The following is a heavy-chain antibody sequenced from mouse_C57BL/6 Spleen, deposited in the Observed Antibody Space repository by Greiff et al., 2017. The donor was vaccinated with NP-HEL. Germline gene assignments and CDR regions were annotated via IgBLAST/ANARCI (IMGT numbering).Heavy chain of an antibody. CDR1: GYSFTDYN. D-gene: IGHD2-3*01. V-gene: IGHV1-39*01. CDR3: ARSGIYDGYYYWYFDV. Sequence: EVKLMESGPELVKPGASVKISCKASGYSFTDYNMNWVKQSNGKSLEWIGVINPNYGTTSYNQKFKGKATLTVDQSSSTAYMQLNSLTSEDSAVYYCARSGIYDGYYYWYFDVWGTGTTVTVSS. J-gene: IGHJ1*03. CDR2: INPNYGTT.